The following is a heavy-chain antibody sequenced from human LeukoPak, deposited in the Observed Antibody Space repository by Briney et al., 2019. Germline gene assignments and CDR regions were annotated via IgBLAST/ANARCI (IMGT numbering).Heavy chain of an antibody. CDR1: GFTFSSYN. V-gene: IGHV3-21*01. Sequence: PGGSLRLSCAASGFTFSSYNMNWVRQAPGKGLEWVSSITSGSSYIYYADSVKGRFTISRDNAKNSLYLQMNSARAEDTAVYYCARDPYSGSHGAYYYYYMDVCGKGTTVTISS. CDR3: ARDPYSGSHGAYYYYYMDV. J-gene: IGHJ6*03. D-gene: IGHD1-26*01. CDR2: ITSGSSYI.